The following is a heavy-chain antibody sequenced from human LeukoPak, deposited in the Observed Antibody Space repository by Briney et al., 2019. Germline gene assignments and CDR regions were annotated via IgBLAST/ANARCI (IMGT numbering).Heavy chain of an antibody. D-gene: IGHD4-17*01. Sequence: SVKVSCKASGGTFSSYAISWVRQAPGQGLEWMGGIIPIFGRANYAQKFQGRVTITTDESTSTAYMELSSLRSEDTAVYYCARAGEQIGYYFDYWGQGTLATVSS. CDR1: GGTFSSYA. V-gene: IGHV1-69*05. CDR2: IIPIFGRA. CDR3: ARAGEQIGYYFDY. J-gene: IGHJ4*02.